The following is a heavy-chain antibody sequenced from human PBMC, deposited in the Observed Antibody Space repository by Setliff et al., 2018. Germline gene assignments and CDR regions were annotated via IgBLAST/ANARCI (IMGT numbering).Heavy chain of an antibody. D-gene: IGHD3-10*01. CDR3: ATYYYGLGHQF. CDR1: GFTFSNYW. V-gene: IGHV3-7*01. Sequence: QPGGSLRLSCAASGFTFSNYWMSWVRQAPGKGLEWVANIQQGGGEKYYVDSVNGRFTISRDNAKDSLYLQMNSLRVEDTAVYYCATYYYGLGHQFWGQGALVTVSS. CDR2: IQQGGGEK. J-gene: IGHJ1*01.